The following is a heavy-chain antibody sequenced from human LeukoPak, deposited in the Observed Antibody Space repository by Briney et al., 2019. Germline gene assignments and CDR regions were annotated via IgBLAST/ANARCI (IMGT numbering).Heavy chain of an antibody. CDR3: ASRRGGIVGDY. CDR1: GFTYSSCG. CDR2: IWYDGSNK. D-gene: IGHD2-15*01. V-gene: IGHV3-33*01. Sequence: GGSLTLFCAASGFTYSSCGMHWVRQAPGKGLEWVAIIWYDGSNKYYADSVKGRFTISRDNSKNTVYLQMNSLRAEDTAVYYCASRRGGIVGDYWGQGTLVTVSS. J-gene: IGHJ4*02.